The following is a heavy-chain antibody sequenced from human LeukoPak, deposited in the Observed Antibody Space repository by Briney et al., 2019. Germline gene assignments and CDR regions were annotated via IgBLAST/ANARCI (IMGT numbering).Heavy chain of an antibody. J-gene: IGHJ4*02. CDR3: ARVVLAAAGTMAFDY. D-gene: IGHD6-13*01. Sequence: ASVKVSCKASGYTFTSYDINWVRQATGQGLEWMGWMNPNSGNTGYAQKFQGRVTMTRDTSISTAYMELSRLRSDDTAVYYCARVVLAAAGTMAFDYWGQGTLVTVSS. CDR2: MNPNSGNT. V-gene: IGHV1-8*01. CDR1: GYTFTSYD.